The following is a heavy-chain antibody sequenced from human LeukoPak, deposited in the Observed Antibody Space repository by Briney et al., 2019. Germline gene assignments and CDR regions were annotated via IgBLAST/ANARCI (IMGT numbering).Heavy chain of an antibody. CDR3: ARLGVYDSRVY. Sequence: GGSLRLSCAASGFTFRSYAMHWVRQAPGKGLEWVAVISYDGSNKYYADSVKGRFTISRDNSKNTLYLQMNSLRSMDTAVYYCARLGVYDSRVYWGQGTLVTVSS. CDR1: GFTFRSYA. V-gene: IGHV3-30*04. J-gene: IGHJ4*02. CDR2: ISYDGSNK. D-gene: IGHD3-22*01.